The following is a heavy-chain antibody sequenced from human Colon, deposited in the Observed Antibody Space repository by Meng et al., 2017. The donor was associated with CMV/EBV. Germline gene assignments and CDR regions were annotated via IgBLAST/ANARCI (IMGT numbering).Heavy chain of an antibody. CDR3: ARDDFDDPMRALET. J-gene: IGHJ3*02. D-gene: IGHD2-21*02. CDR1: GFSVNTDY. CDR2: IYPSRNS. Sequence: GGSLRLSCEVSGFSVNTDYMTWVRQAPGKGLEWVAVIYPSRNSYHAEYVKGRFTVSRDDSRNTLYLQMNSLRAEDSAVYYCARDDFDDPMRALETWGQGTVVTVSS. V-gene: IGHV3-53*01.